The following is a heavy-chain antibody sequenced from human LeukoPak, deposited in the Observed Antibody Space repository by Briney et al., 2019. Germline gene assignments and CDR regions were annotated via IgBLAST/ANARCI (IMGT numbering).Heavy chain of an antibody. J-gene: IGHJ4*02. D-gene: IGHD3-10*01. CDR3: ARDLGLWFGELPDY. V-gene: IGHV3-7*01. Sequence: PGGSLRLSCAASGFTFSSYWMSWVRQAPGKGLEWVANIKQDGSEKYYVDSVKGRFTISRDNAKNSLYLQMNSLRAEDTAVYYCARDLGLWFGELPDYWGQGTLVTVSS. CDR1: GFTFSSYW. CDR2: IKQDGSEK.